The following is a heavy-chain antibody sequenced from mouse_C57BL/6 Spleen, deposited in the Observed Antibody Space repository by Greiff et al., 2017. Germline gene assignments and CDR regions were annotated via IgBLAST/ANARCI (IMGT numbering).Heavy chain of an antibody. J-gene: IGHJ3*01. CDR1: GYTFTSYW. Sequence: QVQLQQPGAELVKPGASVKLSCKASGYTFTSYWMQWVKQRPGQGLEWIGEIDPSDSYTNYNQKFKGKATLTVDTSSSTAYMQLSSLTSEDFAVYYCARGDDPWFAYWGQGTLVTVSA. CDR3: ARGDDPWFAY. V-gene: IGHV1-50*01. CDR2: IDPSDSYT. D-gene: IGHD2-3*01.